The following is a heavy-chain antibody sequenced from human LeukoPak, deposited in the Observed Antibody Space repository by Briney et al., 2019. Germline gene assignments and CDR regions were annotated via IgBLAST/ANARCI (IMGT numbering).Heavy chain of an antibody. J-gene: IGHJ4*02. Sequence: PSETLSLTCTVSSGSISTYYWSWIRQPPGKRLEWIGFIHYTGSTNYNPSLKSRVTISVDTSKNQFSLKSNSVTAADTAVYFCARSSGSRYYIDYWGQGTLVTVSS. CDR3: ARSSGSRYYIDY. CDR2: IHYTGST. V-gene: IGHV4-59*01. CDR1: SGSISTYY. D-gene: IGHD1-26*01.